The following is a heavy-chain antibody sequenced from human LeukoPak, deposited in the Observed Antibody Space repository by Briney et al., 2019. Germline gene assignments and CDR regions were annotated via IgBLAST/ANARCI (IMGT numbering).Heavy chain of an antibody. CDR3: HYRAGYSSDY. CDR1: GFTFSSYG. V-gene: IGHV3-30*03. J-gene: IGHJ4*02. CDR2: ISYDGSNK. Sequence: GRSLRLSCAASGFTFSSYGMHWVRQAPGKGLEWVAVISYDGSNKYYADSVKGRFTISRDNSKNTLYLQMNSLRAEDTAVYYCHYRAGYSSDYWGQGTLVTVSS. D-gene: IGHD6-13*01.